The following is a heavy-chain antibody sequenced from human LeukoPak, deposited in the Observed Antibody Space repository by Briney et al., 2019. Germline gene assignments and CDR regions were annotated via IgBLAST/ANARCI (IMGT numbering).Heavy chain of an antibody. CDR2: IYYSGST. D-gene: IGHD6-6*01. V-gene: IGHV4-59*01. Sequence: PLETLSLTCTVSGDSISHYYWSWIRQPPGKGLEWIGYIYYSGSTNYNPSLKSRVTISVDTSKNQFSLKVSSVTAADTAVYYCARNIATRGWYFDLWGRGTLVTVSS. CDR3: ARNIATRGWYFDL. J-gene: IGHJ2*01. CDR1: GDSISHYY.